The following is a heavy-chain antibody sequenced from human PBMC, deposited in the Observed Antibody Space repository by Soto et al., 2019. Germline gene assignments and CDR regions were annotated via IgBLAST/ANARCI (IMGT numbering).Heavy chain of an antibody. V-gene: IGHV4-59*01. Sequence: SETLSLPCTVSGGSISSYYWSWIRQPPGKGLEWIGYIYYSGSTNYNPSLNSRVTISVDTSKIQFSLKLSSVTAADTAVYYCARDIGIAAAGTYYYYYGMDVWGQGTTVTVSS. CDR1: GGSISSYY. D-gene: IGHD6-13*01. J-gene: IGHJ6*02. CDR3: ARDIGIAAAGTYYYYYGMDV. CDR2: IYYSGST.